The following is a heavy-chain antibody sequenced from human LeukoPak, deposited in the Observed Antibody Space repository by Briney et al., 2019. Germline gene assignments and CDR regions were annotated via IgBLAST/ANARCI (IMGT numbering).Heavy chain of an antibody. V-gene: IGHV3-7*01. CDR1: GFTFRSYW. J-gene: IGHJ3*02. CDR2: IKQDGSEK. CDR3: ARDPGTTQYAFDI. Sequence: GGSLRLSCAASGFTFRSYWMSWVRQAPGKGLEWVANIKQDGSEKYYVDSVKGRFTISRDNAKNSLYLQMSSLRAEDTAVYYCARDPGTTQYAFDIWGQGTMVTVSS. D-gene: IGHD1-7*01.